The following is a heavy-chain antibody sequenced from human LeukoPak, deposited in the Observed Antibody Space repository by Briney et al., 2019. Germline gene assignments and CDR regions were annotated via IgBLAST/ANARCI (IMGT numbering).Heavy chain of an antibody. CDR3: ARATKLLWFGELLEKGSYYFDY. V-gene: IGHV4-59*01. D-gene: IGHD3-10*01. CDR1: GGSISSYY. J-gene: IGHJ4*02. Sequence: SETLSLTCTVSGGSISSYYWSWIRQPPGKGLEWIGYIYYSGSTNYNPSLKSRVTISVDTSKNQFSQKLSSVTAADTAVYYCARATKLLWFGELLEKGSYYFDYWGQGTLVTVSS. CDR2: IYYSGST.